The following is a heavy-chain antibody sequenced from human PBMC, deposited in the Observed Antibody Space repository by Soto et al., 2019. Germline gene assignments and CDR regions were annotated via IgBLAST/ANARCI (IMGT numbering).Heavy chain of an antibody. Sequence: SETLSLTCAVYGGSFSGYYWSWIRQPPGKGLEWIGEINHSGSTNYNPSLKSRVTISVDTSKNQFSLKLSSVTAADTAVYYCARARYCSSTSCRHWFDPWGQGTLVTVSS. CDR1: GGSFSGYY. CDR3: ARARYCSSTSCRHWFDP. V-gene: IGHV4-34*01. J-gene: IGHJ5*02. CDR2: INHSGST. D-gene: IGHD2-2*01.